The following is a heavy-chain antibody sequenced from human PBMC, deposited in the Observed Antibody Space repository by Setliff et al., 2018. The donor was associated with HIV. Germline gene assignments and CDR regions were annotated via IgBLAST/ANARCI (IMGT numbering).Heavy chain of an antibody. J-gene: IGHJ3*01. CDR1: GGSFTAYH. CDR3: ARAGNFGDWDGFDV. CDR2: HNHSGAT. Sequence: SETLSLTCAGYGGSFTAYHWRGIRQPPGRGLEWIAEHNHSGATNHNQSLKSRITISVDTSKKQVSLKLTSVTAADTAIYYCARAGNFGDWDGFDVWGQGTMVTVSS. D-gene: IGHD3-10*01. V-gene: IGHV4-34*01.